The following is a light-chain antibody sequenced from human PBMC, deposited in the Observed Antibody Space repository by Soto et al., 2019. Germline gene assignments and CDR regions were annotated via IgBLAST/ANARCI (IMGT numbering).Light chain of an antibody. CDR3: HQRYNWPRVT. Sequence: ESVLTQSPGTLSLSPGDRATLSCRASQSVSSNYLAWYQKKPGRPPRLLIYDVSNRATGIPARFSGSGSGTDFTLTITSLEPEDFAVYFCHQRYNWPRVTFGQGTRLEIK. J-gene: IGKJ5*01. CDR1: QSVSSNY. V-gene: IGKV3D-20*02. CDR2: DVS.